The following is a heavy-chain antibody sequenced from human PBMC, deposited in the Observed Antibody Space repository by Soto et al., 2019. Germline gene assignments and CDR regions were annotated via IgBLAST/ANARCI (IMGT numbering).Heavy chain of an antibody. D-gene: IGHD6-25*01. CDR3: ARDFQAGRTFHY. Sequence: QVQLVDSGGGVVQPGRSLRLSCAASAFAFGVYGMHWVRQAPGKGLEWVAVIGREGKYTHYADSVKGRFTISRDNSRNTLYLQMNSLRVDDTAVYFCARDFQAGRTFHYWGQGNLVNVSS. V-gene: IGHV3-33*01. CDR2: IGREGKYT. J-gene: IGHJ4*02. CDR1: AFAFGVYG.